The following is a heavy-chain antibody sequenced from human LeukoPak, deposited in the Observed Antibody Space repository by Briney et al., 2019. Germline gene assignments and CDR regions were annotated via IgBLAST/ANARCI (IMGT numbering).Heavy chain of an antibody. CDR1: GFTFSSYW. D-gene: IGHD3-3*01. V-gene: IGHV3-74*01. J-gene: IGHJ4*02. CDR2: IDHDGINT. CDR3: ARGSGRITIFGVPY. Sequence: PGGSLRLSCAASGFTFSSYWMHWVRQAPGKGLVWVSRIDHDGINTNYADSVKGRFTISRDNAKNSLYLQMSSLRVEDTAVYYCARGSGRITIFGVPYWGQGTLVTVSS.